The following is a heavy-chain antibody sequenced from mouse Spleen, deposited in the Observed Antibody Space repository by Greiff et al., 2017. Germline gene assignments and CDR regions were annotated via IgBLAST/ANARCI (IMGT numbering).Heavy chain of an antibody. D-gene: IGHD3-3*01. V-gene: IGHV1-31*01. CDR1: GYSFTGYY. CDR3: ARGDRDYAMDY. Sequence: EVKLQESGPELVKPGASVKISCKASGYSFTGYYMHWVKQSHVKSLEWIGRINPYNGATSYNQNFKDKASLTVDKSSSTAYMELHSLTSEDSAVYYCARGDRDYAMDYWGQGTSVTVSS. J-gene: IGHJ4*01. CDR2: INPYNGAT.